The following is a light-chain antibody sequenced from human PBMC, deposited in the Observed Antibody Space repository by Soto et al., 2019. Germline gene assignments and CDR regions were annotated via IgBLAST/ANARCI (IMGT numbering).Light chain of an antibody. J-gene: IGKJ4*02. Sequence: EIVMTQSPATLSVSPGETATLSCRASQSVSSNLAWYQQNPGQTPKLLIYVASTRATGIPARFSGRGSGTEFTLTISSLQSEDFAVYYCQQYNVWPLTFGGGTKVEFK. CDR3: QQYNVWPLT. CDR1: QSVSSN. CDR2: VAS. V-gene: IGKV3-15*01.